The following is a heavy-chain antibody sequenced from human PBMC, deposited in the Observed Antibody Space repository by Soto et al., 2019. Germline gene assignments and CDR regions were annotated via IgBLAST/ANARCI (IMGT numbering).Heavy chain of an antibody. V-gene: IGHV3-7*04. CDR2: INQGGDEK. Sequence: EVQLIESGGSLVQPGGSLRLSCAASGFPFHIYWMSWVRQAPGKGLEWVANINQGGDEKYYVDSVRGRFTISRDNTENSLLLQMNTLRAEDTAVYYCVKDDEGGYHGSTRQAGGDSWGQVTLLTVSS. CDR3: VKDDEGGYHGSTRQAGGDS. D-gene: IGHD3-10*01. CDR1: GFPFHIYW. J-gene: IGHJ4*02.